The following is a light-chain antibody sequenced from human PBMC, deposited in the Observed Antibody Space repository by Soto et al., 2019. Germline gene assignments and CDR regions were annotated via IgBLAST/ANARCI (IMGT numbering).Light chain of an antibody. J-gene: IGKJ2*01. CDR3: LQHSDYPFT. CDR2: SAS. V-gene: IGKV1-17*01. CDR1: QGIRDA. Sequence: DIQMTQSPSSLSASVGDRVTITCWASQGIRDALGWYQQKPGKVPKRLIYSASSLQNGVPSRFSGSGSETVFTLTISSLQPEDFATYFCLQHSDYPFTFGQGTRLEI.